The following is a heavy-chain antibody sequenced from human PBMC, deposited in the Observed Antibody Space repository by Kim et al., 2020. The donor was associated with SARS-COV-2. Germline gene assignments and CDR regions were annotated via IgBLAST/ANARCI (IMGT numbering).Heavy chain of an antibody. J-gene: IGHJ4*02. D-gene: IGHD3-3*01. Sequence: ASVKVSCKASGYTFTSYYMHWVRQAPGQGLEWMGIINPSGGSTSYAQKFQGRVTMTRDTSTSTVYMEMSSLRSEDTAVYYCAILEEWPAYYFDYWGQGTLVTVSS. CDR3: AILEEWPAYYFDY. V-gene: IGHV1-46*01. CDR1: GYTFTSYY. CDR2: INPSGGST.